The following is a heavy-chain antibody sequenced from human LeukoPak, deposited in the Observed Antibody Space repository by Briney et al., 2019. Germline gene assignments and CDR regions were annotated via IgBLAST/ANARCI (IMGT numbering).Heavy chain of an antibody. Sequence: ASVKVSCKASGYTFTSYDINWVRQATGQGLEWMGWMNPNSGNTGYAQKFQGRVTMTTDTSTSTAYMELRSLRSDDTAVYYCATAAAPEANWFDPWGQGTLVTVSS. CDR2: MNPNSGNT. CDR3: ATAAAPEANWFDP. CDR1: GYTFTSYD. V-gene: IGHV1-8*01. J-gene: IGHJ5*02. D-gene: IGHD6-13*01.